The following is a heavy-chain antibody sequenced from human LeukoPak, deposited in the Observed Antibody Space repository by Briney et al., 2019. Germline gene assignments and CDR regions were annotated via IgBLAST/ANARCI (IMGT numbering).Heavy chain of an antibody. V-gene: IGHV4-59*01. Sequence: SETLSLTCTVSGASISNYYWTWIRQPPGKGLEWIGYIYYSGSTNYRPSLKSRVTISVDASKNQVSLRLRSVTAADTAVYYCARGLRNRSSGTRFDVFDIWGQGTMVTVSS. CDR2: IYYSGST. J-gene: IGHJ3*02. D-gene: IGHD6-6*01. CDR1: GASISNYY. CDR3: ARGLRNRSSGTRFDVFDI.